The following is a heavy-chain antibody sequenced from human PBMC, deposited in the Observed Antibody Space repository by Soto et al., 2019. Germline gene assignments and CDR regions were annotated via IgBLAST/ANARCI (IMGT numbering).Heavy chain of an antibody. J-gene: IGHJ4*02. CDR1: GFTFSSYA. D-gene: IGHD3-16*01. V-gene: IGHV3-9*01. Sequence: PGGSLRLSCAASGFTFSSYAMTWVRQAPEKGLEWVSGINWKSDIGYADSVKGRFTISRDNAENSLYLQLNSLRAEDTALYYCAISQGRGGRTTFIYWGQGTQVTVSS. CDR3: AISQGRGGRTTFIY. CDR2: INWKSDI.